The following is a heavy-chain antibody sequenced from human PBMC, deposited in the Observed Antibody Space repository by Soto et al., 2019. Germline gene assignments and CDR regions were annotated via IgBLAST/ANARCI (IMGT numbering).Heavy chain of an antibody. CDR2: IYYRGNT. Sequence: QLQLQESGPGLVKPSETLSLTCSVSGDSINSDNYYWGWIRQPPGKGLEWIGSIYYRGNTYYNPSLKTRVTISLDKSKSQFPLKLNSVTAADSAVYFCARLEGLATISYYFDYWGQGTLVTVSS. D-gene: IGHD3-9*01. J-gene: IGHJ4*02. CDR3: ARLEGLATISYYFDY. CDR1: GDSINSDNYY. V-gene: IGHV4-39*01.